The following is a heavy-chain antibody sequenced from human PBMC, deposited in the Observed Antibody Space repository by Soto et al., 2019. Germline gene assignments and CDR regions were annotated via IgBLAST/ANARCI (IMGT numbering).Heavy chain of an antibody. V-gene: IGHV3-15*04. Sequence: EVQLVESGGDLVEPGGSLRLSCAASGFIFKKAWMNWVRQSPGKGLEWVGRIASKIEGGTAVYAEPVEGRFTISSDDSTNRLALHMDSLKLEDRAGYLCVVAAAIGAANSDFWGQGTLVTVSS. J-gene: IGHJ4*02. CDR1: GFIFKKAW. CDR3: VVAAAIGAANSDF. CDR2: IASKIEGGTA. D-gene: IGHD5-18*01.